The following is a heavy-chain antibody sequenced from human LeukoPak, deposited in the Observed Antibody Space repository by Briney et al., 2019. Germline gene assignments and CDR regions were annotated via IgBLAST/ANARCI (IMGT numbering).Heavy chain of an antibody. D-gene: IGHD3-10*01. CDR2: IYYSGST. CDR3: ARHGVEGWFGELLFDY. J-gene: IGHJ4*02. V-gene: IGHV4-39*07. CDR1: GGSINSSSYY. Sequence: SETLSLTCTVSGGSINSSSYYWGWIRQPPGKGLEWIGSIYYSGSTYYNPSLKSRVTIPVDSSKNQFSLQLSSVTAADTAVYYCARHGVEGWFGELLFDYWGQGTLVTVSS.